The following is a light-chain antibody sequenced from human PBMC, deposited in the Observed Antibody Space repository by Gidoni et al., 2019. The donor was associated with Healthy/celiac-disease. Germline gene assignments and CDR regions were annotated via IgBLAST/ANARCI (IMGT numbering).Light chain of an antibody. CDR1: QRISNW. J-gene: IGKJ3*01. CDR2: KAS. Sequence: DIQMTQSPSTLSASVGDRVTITCRASQRISNWLAWYQQKPGKAPKLLIYKASSLESGVPSRFSGSGSGTEFTLTISSLQPDDFATYYCQQYNSYSGFTFGPGTKVDIK. CDR3: QQYNSYSGFT. V-gene: IGKV1-5*03.